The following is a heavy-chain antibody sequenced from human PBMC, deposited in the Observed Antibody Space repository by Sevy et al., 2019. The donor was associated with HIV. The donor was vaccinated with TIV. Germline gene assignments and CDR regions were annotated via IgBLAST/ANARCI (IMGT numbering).Heavy chain of an antibody. Sequence: VGSLRLSCAASGFTFSSYAMHWVRQAPGKGLEWVAVISYDGSNKYYADSVKGRFTISRDNSKNTLYLQMNSLRAEDTAVYYCARSSGSYSYFDYWGQGTLVTVSS. V-gene: IGHV3-30-3*01. CDR2: ISYDGSNK. CDR3: ARSSGSYSYFDY. CDR1: GFTFSSYA. D-gene: IGHD1-26*01. J-gene: IGHJ4*02.